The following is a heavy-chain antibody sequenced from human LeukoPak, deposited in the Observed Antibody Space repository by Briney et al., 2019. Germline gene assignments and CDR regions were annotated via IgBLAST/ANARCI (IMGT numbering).Heavy chain of an antibody. CDR1: GFTFSAYN. V-gene: IGHV3-21*01. D-gene: IGHD6-19*01. Sequence: GGSLRLSCAASGFTFSAYNMNWVRRTPGKGLEWVSSITTSSSYTFYADSVRGRFTISRDNAENSLYLQMNSLRDEDTAVYYCARDPYSGGYGAYYYYYMDVWGKGTTVTVSS. J-gene: IGHJ6*03. CDR2: ITTSSSYT. CDR3: ARDPYSGGYGAYYYYYMDV.